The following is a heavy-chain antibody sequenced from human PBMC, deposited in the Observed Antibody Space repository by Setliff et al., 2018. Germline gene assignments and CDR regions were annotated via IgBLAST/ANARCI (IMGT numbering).Heavy chain of an antibody. Sequence: ASVKVSCKASGYTFTYFGVSWLRLAPGQGLEWMGWISXXXXXXXXXXXXXXXLALTTXXGSDTAYMELRNLRSDDAAIYYCAKEPAISLTEAIRRSYYDYALDVWGQGTTVTVSS. CDR2: ISXXXXXX. CDR1: GYTFTYFG. V-gene: IGHV1-18*01. D-gene: IGHD3-9*01. CDR3: AKEPAISLTEAIRRSYYDYALDV. J-gene: IGHJ6*02.